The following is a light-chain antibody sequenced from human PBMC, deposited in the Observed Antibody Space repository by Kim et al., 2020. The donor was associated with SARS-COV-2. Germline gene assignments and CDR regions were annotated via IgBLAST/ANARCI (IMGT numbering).Light chain of an antibody. CDR1: SSNIGAFYD. Sequence: QSVLTQPPSVSGAPGQRVTISCTGTSSNIGAFYDVHWYQLLPGAAPKLLIFDNVNRPSGVPDRFSGSKSGSSASLVITGLQAEDEADYYCQSYDRSLGGSVFGGGTKLTVL. CDR3: QSYDRSLGGSV. V-gene: IGLV1-40*01. J-gene: IGLJ3*02. CDR2: DNV.